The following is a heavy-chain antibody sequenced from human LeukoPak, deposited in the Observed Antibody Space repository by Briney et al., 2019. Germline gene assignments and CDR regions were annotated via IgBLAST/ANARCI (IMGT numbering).Heavy chain of an antibody. V-gene: IGHV3-48*01. Sequence: PGGSLRLSCAASGFTFSSYSMSWVRQAPGKGLEWVSYISSSSSTIYYADSVKGGFSISRDNSKNTVYLQMNSLRVEDTAVYYCAKSGGSGSGPDYWGQGTLVTASS. CDR2: ISSSSSTI. J-gene: IGHJ4*02. CDR3: AKSGGSGSGPDY. CDR1: GFTFSSYS. D-gene: IGHD3-10*01.